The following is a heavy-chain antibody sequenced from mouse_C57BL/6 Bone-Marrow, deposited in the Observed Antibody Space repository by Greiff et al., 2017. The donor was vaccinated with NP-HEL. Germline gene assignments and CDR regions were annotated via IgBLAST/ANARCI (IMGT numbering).Heavy chain of an antibody. CDR1: GFTFTDYY. V-gene: IGHV7-3*01. D-gene: IGHD1-1*01. J-gene: IGHJ1*03. CDR3: ARWGTVVATDYWYFDV. CDR2: IRNKANGYTT. Sequence: EVKVVESGGGLVQPGGSLSLSCAASGFTFTDYYMSWVRQPPGKALEWLGFIRNKANGYTTEYSASVKGRFTISRDNSQSILYLQRNALRAEDSATYYCARWGTVVATDYWYFDVWGTGTTVTVSS.